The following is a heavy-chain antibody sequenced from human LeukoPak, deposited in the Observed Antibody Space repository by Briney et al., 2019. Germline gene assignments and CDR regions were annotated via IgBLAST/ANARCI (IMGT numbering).Heavy chain of an antibody. J-gene: IGHJ4*02. Sequence: GGSLRLSCAASGFTFGSYDMHWVRQAPGKGLEWVAVIWYDGSNEFCADSVKGRFTISRDNSKNTLYLQMNSLRAEDTAVYYCVRDMGSSWYGPIDYWGQGTLVTVSS. CDR1: GFTFGSYD. V-gene: IGHV3-33*01. D-gene: IGHD6-13*01. CDR2: IWYDGSNE. CDR3: VRDMGSSWYGPIDY.